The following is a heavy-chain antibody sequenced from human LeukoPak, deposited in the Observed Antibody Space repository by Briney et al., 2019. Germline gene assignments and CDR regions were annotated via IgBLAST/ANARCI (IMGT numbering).Heavy chain of an antibody. CDR2: IYYSGST. J-gene: IGHJ4*02. CDR1: VGSISSYY. D-gene: IGHD3-22*01. V-gene: IGHV4-59*01. CDR3: ARSAGYYYDSSAYRYYFDY. Sequence: PSVTLSLTCTVSVGSISSYYWSWIRQPPGKGLEWIGYIYYSGSTNFNPFLKSRVTISVDTSKNQFSLKLSSVTAADTAVYYCARSAGYYYDSSAYRYYFDYWGQGTLVTVSS.